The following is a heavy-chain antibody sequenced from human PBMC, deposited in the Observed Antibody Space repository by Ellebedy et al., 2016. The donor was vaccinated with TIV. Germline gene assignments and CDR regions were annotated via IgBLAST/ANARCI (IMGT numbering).Heavy chain of an antibody. CDR1: GGFISNYY. Sequence: MPSETLSLTFAVSGGFISNYYWTWIRQSPETGLEWIGYIYHSGSNGSNPSLKSRVTMSVDTPKNQFSLKLNSVTAADTAVYYCARGAPFPYYFDSWGQGLLVTVSS. V-gene: IGHV4-59*01. J-gene: IGHJ4*02. CDR2: IYHSGSN. CDR3: ARGAPFPYYFDS.